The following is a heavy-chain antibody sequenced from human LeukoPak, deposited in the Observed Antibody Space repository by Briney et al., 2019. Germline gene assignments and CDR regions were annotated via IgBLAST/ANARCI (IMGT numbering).Heavy chain of an antibody. Sequence: GRSLRLSCAASGFTFDDYAMHWVRQAPGKGLEWVSGISWNSGSIGYVDSVKGRFTFSRDNAKNSLYLQMNSLRAEDTAVYYCARLGEKADFDYWGQGTLVTVSS. CDR3: ARLGEKADFDY. CDR2: ISWNSGSI. J-gene: IGHJ4*02. CDR1: GFTFDDYA. D-gene: IGHD3-16*01. V-gene: IGHV3-9*01.